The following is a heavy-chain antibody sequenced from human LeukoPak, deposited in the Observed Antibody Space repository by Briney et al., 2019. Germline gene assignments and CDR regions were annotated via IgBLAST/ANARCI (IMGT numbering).Heavy chain of an antibody. CDR1: GGSISNNNW. CDR2: IYHSGIT. V-gene: IGHV4-4*02. CDR3: AREISASYPGVYYYGLDV. J-gene: IGHJ6*02. Sequence: SETLSLTCAVSGGSISNNNWWTWVRQPPGKGLEWIGEIYHSGITNYNPSLKSRVAISVDRSKSQFSLKLSSVTAADTAVYYCAREISASYPGVYYYGLDVWGQGTTVTVSS. D-gene: IGHD1-26*01.